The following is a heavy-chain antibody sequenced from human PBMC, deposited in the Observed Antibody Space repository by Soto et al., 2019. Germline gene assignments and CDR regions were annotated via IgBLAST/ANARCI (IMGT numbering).Heavy chain of an antibody. CDR3: ARNISSVSGMAA. CDR1: GFTFISDL. CDR2: INSDGSST. D-gene: IGHD6-6*01. J-gene: IGHJ6*02. V-gene: IGHV3-74*01. Sequence: VVSLILSCAASGFTFISDLIQGLLQAPGKGLVWVSRINSDGSSTSYAESVKCRFTISRDNAKNTLYLQMNSLRDEDTAVYYCARNISSVSGMAAWGHGPKV.